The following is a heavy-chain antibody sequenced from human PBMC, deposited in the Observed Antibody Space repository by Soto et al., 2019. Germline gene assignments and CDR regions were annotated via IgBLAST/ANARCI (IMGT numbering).Heavy chain of an antibody. CDR2: IYYSGST. CDR3: ARVGSRYGSGSSSYYFDY. J-gene: IGHJ4*02. CDR1: GGSISSYY. D-gene: IGHD3-10*01. Sequence: ETLSLTCTVSGGSISSYYWSWIRQPPGKGLEWIGYIYYSGSTNYNPSLKSRVTISVDTSKNQFSLKLSSVTAADTAVYYCARVGSRYGSGSSSYYFDYWGQGTLVTVSS. V-gene: IGHV4-59*01.